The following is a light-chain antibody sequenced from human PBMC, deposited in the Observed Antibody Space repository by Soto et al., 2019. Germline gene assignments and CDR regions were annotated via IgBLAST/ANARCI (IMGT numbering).Light chain of an antibody. Sequence: DIQMTQSPSTLSASVGDRVTITCRASQSISSWLAWYQQKPGKAPKLLIYKASSLESGVPSRFSGSGSVTEFTLTISSVQTNDIATYYCQQYNRYPYTFGQGTKLEIK. CDR1: QSISSW. J-gene: IGKJ2*01. CDR2: KAS. V-gene: IGKV1-5*03. CDR3: QQYNRYPYT.